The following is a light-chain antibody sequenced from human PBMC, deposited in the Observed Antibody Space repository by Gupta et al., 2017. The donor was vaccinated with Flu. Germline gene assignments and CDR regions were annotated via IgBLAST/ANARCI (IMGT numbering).Light chain of an antibody. CDR1: QSRCYRSDSKNY. Sequence: DIVVTQSPDSLAVSLVETATINCKSSQSRCYRSDSKNYVAWYQQKPGHPPRLLIYWASTRAAGVPERFRGSGYGTDFTLTISSRQAEDVAVYYCQQYESSLSYNFGQGTKLEI. CDR3: QQYESSLSYN. J-gene: IGKJ2*01. CDR2: WAS. V-gene: IGKV4-1*01.